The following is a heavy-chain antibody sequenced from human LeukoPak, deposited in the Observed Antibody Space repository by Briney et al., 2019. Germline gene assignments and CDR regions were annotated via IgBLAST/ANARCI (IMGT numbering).Heavy chain of an antibody. CDR1: GFIFSGYY. V-gene: IGHV3-11*01. Sequence: GGSLRLSCAASGFIFSGYYLTWIRQAPGKGLGWVSYISSSGNIIYYADSVKGRFTISRDNAKNSLYLQMNSLRADDTAIYYCARGYHDNPFDHWGQGTLVTVSS. CDR2: ISSSGNII. CDR3: ARGYHDNPFDH. J-gene: IGHJ4*02. D-gene: IGHD3-22*01.